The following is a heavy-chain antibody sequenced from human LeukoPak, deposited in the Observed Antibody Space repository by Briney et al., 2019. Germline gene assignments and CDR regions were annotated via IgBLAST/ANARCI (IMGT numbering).Heavy chain of an antibody. CDR2: IIPIFGTA. Sequence: SVKVSCKASGGTFSSYAISWVRQAPGQGLEWMGGIIPIFGTANYAQKFQGRVTMTRSASINTAYMELTNLRSEDTAVYYCARAPRSWGFDYWGQGTLVTVSS. CDR3: ARAPRSWGFDY. J-gene: IGHJ4*02. V-gene: IGHV1-69*05. CDR1: GGTFSSYA. D-gene: IGHD7-27*01.